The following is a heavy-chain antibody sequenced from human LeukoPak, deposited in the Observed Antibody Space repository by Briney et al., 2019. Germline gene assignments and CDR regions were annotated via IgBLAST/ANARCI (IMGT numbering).Heavy chain of an antibody. Sequence: GGSLRLSCAASGFTFSSYAMAWVRQAPGKGLEWVSAISGSGGSTYYADSVKGRFTISRDNSKDTLYLQMNSLRAEDTAVYYCAKYPGPLRYFDWSENWFDPWGQGTLVTVSS. CDR2: ISGSGGST. J-gene: IGHJ5*02. CDR1: GFTFSSYA. CDR3: AKYPGPLRYFDWSENWFDP. D-gene: IGHD3-9*01. V-gene: IGHV3-23*01.